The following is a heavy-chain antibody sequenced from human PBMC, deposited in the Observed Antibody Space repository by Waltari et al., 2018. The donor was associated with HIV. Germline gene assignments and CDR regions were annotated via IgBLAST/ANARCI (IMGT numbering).Heavy chain of an antibody. J-gene: IGHJ4*02. D-gene: IGHD4-17*01. Sequence: EVQLVESGGGLVQAGGSLRLSCAASGFTSSSPWMHWVRQAPGKGLVWVARINGDGSGTSYADSVRGRFSISRENAENSLHLHMNSVRPEDTGLYYCTREGVETTAPADYWGQGTLVTVSS. CDR1: GFTSSSPW. CDR3: TREGVETTAPADY. CDR2: INGDGSGT. V-gene: IGHV3-74*01.